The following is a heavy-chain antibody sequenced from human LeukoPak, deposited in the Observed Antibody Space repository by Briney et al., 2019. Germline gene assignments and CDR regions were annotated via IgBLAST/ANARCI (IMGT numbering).Heavy chain of an antibody. CDR3: ARADYGDYVWFDP. CDR2: INPNSGGT. J-gene: IGHJ5*02. Sequence: GASVRVSCKASGYTFTGYYMHWVRQAPGQGLEWMGRINPNSGGTNYAQKFQGRVTMTRDTSISTAYMELSRLRSDDTAVYYCARADYGDYVWFDPWGQGTLVTVSS. V-gene: IGHV1-2*06. D-gene: IGHD4-17*01. CDR1: GYTFTGYY.